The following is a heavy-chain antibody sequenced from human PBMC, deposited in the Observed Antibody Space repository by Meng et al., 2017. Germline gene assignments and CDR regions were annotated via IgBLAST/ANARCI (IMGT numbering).Heavy chain of an antibody. CDR1: GFTFNNYW. CDR2: ISGDGSIT. CDR3: LDEAPRSDY. D-gene: IGHD1-1*01. V-gene: IGHV3-74*02. Sequence: EVQLVEAGGGLVQPGGSLRLSGAASGFTFNNYWMHWVRQVPGKGLVWVSRISGDGSITNYADSVKGRFTISRDNAKNTLYLQMNSLRPEDTVVYYCLDEAPRSDYWGQGSLVTVSS. J-gene: IGHJ4*02.